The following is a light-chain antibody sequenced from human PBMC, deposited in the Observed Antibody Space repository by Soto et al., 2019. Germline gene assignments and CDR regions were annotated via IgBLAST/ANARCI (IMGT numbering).Light chain of an antibody. V-gene: IGLV2-11*01. CDR3: CSYAGSYTYNV. J-gene: IGLJ1*01. Sequence: QPGLTQPRAVSGSPGQSVTISCAGTSSDAGGYNYVSWYQQHPGKAPKLMIYDVSKRPSGVPDCFSGSKSGNTASLTISGLQAEDEADYYCCSYAGSYTYNVFGSGTKVTV. CDR2: DVS. CDR1: SSDAGGYNY.